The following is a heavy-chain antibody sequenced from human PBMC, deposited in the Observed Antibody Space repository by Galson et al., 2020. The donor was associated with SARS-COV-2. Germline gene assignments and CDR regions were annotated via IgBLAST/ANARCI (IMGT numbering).Heavy chain of an antibody. Sequence: SETLSLTCSVSGGSISSYYWSWVRQPPGKGLAWIGYVYYTWTTNYAPSLKSRVTMSLDTSKTQFSLRLTSVTPADTAVYFCARDDSHYTPGYFAYWGQGILVTVSS. CDR2: VYYTWTT. CDR3: ARDDSHYTPGYFAY. CDR1: GGSISSYY. V-gene: IGHV4-59*01. D-gene: IGHD4-4*01. J-gene: IGHJ4*02.